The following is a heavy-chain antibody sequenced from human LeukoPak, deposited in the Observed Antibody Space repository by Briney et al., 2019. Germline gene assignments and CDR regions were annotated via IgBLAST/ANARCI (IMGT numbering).Heavy chain of an antibody. D-gene: IGHD3-3*01. CDR1: GGSFSGYY. J-gene: IGHJ6*03. CDR3: ARYYPHYDFWSGYRNKYYYYYMDV. V-gene: IGHV4-34*01. CDR2: INHSGST. Sequence: SETLSLTCAVYGGSFSGYYWSWIRQPPGKGLEWIGEINHSGSTNYNPSLKSRVTISVDTSKNQFSLKLSSVTAADTAVYYCARYYPHYDFWSGYRNKYYYYYMDVWGKGTTVTVSS.